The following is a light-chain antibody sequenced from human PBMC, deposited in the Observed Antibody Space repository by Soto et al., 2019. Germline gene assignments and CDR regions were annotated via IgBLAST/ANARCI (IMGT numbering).Light chain of an antibody. V-gene: IGLV7-43*01. CDR1: TGPVTSGFY. CDR3: LLYYGGSYV. J-gene: IGLJ7*01. Sequence: QAVVTQEPSLTVSPGGTVTLTCASSTGPVTSGFYPHWVQQKPGQAPRTLIYSTTNKRSWTPARFSGSLLGGKAALTLSGVQPEDEADYYCLLYYGGSYVFGAGTQLTVL. CDR2: STT.